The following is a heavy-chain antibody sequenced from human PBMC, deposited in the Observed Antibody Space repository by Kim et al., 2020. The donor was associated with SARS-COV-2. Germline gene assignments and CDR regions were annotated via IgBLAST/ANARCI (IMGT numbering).Heavy chain of an antibody. CDR1: GFTFSSYA. Sequence: GGSLRLSCAASGFTFSSYAMHWVRQAPGKGLEWVAVISYDGSNKYYADSVKGRFTISRDNSKNTLYLQMNSLRAEDTAVYYCASNGYDLRDYWGQGTLVTVSS. CDR2: ISYDGSNK. D-gene: IGHD5-12*01. CDR3: ASNGYDLRDY. J-gene: IGHJ4*02. V-gene: IGHV3-30*04.